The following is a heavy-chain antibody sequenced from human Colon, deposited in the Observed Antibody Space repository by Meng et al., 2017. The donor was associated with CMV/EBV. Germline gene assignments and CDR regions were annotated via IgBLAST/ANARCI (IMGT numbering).Heavy chain of an antibody. J-gene: IGHJ4*02. CDR2: IKCDGSEK. CDR3: VRGGRIMYQMHSPY. V-gene: IGHV3-52*01. Sequence: GGSLRLSCAASGFTFSSSWMHWVCQAPEKGLEWVADIKCDGSEKYYVDSVKGRLTISRDNAKNSLYLQVNSLRAEDMTVYYCVRGGRIMYQMHSPYWGQGTLVTVSS. D-gene: IGHD2/OR15-2a*01. CDR1: GFTFSSSW.